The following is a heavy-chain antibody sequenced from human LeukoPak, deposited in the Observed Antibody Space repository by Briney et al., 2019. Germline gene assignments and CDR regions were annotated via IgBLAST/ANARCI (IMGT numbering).Heavy chain of an antibody. J-gene: IGHJ2*01. CDR1: GGSISSGGYY. V-gene: IGHV4-31*03. D-gene: IGHD2-21*01. CDR3: ARDDSGYFDL. Sequence: SETLSLTCTVSGGSISSGGYYWSWIRQHPGKGLEWIGYIYYNGSTYYNPSLKSRVTISVDTSKNQFSLKLSSVTAADTAVYYCARDDSGYFDLWGRGTLVTVSS. CDR2: IYYNGST.